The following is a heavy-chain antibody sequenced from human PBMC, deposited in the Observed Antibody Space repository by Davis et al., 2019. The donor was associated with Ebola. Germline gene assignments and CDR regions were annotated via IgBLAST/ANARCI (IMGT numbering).Heavy chain of an antibody. CDR2: IRFDGTEK. CDR3: AREKYGDTYYYYYGMDV. Sequence: GGSLRLSCAASGFTFSSYGMHWVRQAPGKGLEWVAVIRFDGTEKYYADPVKGRFTISRDNSKNTLYLQMNSLRAEDTAVYYCAREKYGDTYYYYYGMDVWGQGTTVTVSS. CDR1: GFTFSSYG. J-gene: IGHJ6*02. D-gene: IGHD4-17*01. V-gene: IGHV3-30*19.